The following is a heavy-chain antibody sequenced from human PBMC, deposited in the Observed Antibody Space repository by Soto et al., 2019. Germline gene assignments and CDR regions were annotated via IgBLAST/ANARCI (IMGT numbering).Heavy chain of an antibody. D-gene: IGHD3-22*01. CDR1: GYTLTELS. CDR2: FDPEDGET. V-gene: IGHV1-24*01. CDR3: ATTGSAYFYVWVDP. J-gene: IGHJ5*02. Sequence: ASVKVSCKVSGYTLTELSMHWVRQAPGKGLEWMGGFDPEDGETIYAQKFQGRVTMTEDTSTDTAYMELSSLRSEDTAVYYCATTGSAYFYVWVDPWGQGTVVTVYS.